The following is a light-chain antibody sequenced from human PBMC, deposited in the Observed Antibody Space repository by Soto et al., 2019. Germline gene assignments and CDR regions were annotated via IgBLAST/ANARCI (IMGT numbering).Light chain of an antibody. J-gene: IGKJ2*01. V-gene: IGKV3-11*01. Sequence: EIVLTQSPATLSLSPGERATLSCRASQSVSVYLAWYQQQPGQAPRLLIYDASNRATGIPARFSGSGSGTDFTLTISSREPEDFAVYFCQQRSSWPQTFGQGTKLEIK. CDR1: QSVSVY. CDR2: DAS. CDR3: QQRSSWPQT.